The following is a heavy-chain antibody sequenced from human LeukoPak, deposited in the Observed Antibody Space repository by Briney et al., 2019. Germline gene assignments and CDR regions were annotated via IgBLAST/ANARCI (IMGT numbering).Heavy chain of an antibody. Sequence: PSETLSLTCTVSGGSISSYYWSWIRQPPGKGLEWIGYISYSGSTNYNPSLESRITISMDTSKNQFSLRLSSVTAADTAVYYCARLYHDSSAYFLDSWGQGTLVTVSS. D-gene: IGHD3-22*01. J-gene: IGHJ4*02. CDR1: GGSISSYY. CDR2: ISYSGST. V-gene: IGHV4-59*08. CDR3: ARLYHDSSAYFLDS.